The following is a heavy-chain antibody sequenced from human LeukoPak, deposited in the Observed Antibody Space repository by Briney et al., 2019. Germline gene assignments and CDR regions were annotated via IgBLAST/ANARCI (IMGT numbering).Heavy chain of an antibody. V-gene: IGHV3-7*01. D-gene: IGHD1-26*01. CDR1: GFTFSSYW. CDR3: ARVARIVGATKDYYYGMAV. Sequence: GGSLRLSCAASGFTFSSYWMSWVRQAPGKGLEWVANIKQDGSEKYYVDSVKGRFTISRDNAKNSLYLQMNSLRAEDTAVYYCARVARIVGATKDYYYGMAVWGQGTTVTVSS. J-gene: IGHJ6*02. CDR2: IKQDGSEK.